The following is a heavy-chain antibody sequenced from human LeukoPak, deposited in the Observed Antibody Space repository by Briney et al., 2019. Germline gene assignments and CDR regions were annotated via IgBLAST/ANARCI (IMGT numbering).Heavy chain of an antibody. V-gene: IGHV3-48*04. CDR1: GFTFSSYA. D-gene: IGHD3-3*01. Sequence: PGRSLRLSCAASGFTFSSYAMHWVRQAPGKGLEWVAYIGSSSRNIDYADSVKGRFPISRDNAKNSLYLQITSLRAEDTAVYYCARDFGVIRWFDPWGQGTLVTGSS. J-gene: IGHJ5*02. CDR2: IGSSSRNI. CDR3: ARDFGVIRWFDP.